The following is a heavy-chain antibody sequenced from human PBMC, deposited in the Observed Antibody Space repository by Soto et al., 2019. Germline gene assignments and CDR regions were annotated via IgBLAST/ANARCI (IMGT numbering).Heavy chain of an antibody. Sequence: GGSLRLSCAASGFTFSGSAMHWVRQASGKGLEWVGRIRSKANSYATAYAASVKGRFTISRDDSKNTAYLQMNSLKTEDTAVYYCTRPRFDSSGWSLDYWGQGTLVTVSS. CDR2: IRSKANSYAT. J-gene: IGHJ4*02. V-gene: IGHV3-73*01. CDR1: GFTFSGSA. D-gene: IGHD6-19*01. CDR3: TRPRFDSSGWSLDY.